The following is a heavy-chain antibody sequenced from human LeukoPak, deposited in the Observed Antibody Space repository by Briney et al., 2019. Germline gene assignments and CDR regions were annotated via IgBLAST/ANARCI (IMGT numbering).Heavy chain of an antibody. J-gene: IGHJ4*02. CDR3: AKDHYYDSSGYLN. Sequence: QPGRSLRPSCAASGFTFSSYGMHWVRQAPGKGLEWVAVIWYDGSNKYYADSVKGRFTISRDNSKNTLYLQMNSLRAEDTAVYYCAKDHYYDSSGYLNWGQGTLVTVSS. CDR1: GFTFSSYG. V-gene: IGHV3-33*06. D-gene: IGHD3-22*01. CDR2: IWYDGSNK.